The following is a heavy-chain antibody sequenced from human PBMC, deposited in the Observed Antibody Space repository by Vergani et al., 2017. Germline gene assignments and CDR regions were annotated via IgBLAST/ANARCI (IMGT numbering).Heavy chain of an antibody. CDR1: GFTFSSYW. J-gene: IGHJ5*02. CDR3: ARDKRIGYCSSTSCSQGLDP. V-gene: IGHV3-74*01. Sequence: EVQLVESGGGLVQPGGSLRLSCAASGFTFSSYWMHWVRQAPGKGLVWVSRINSDGSSTSYADSVKGRFTISRDNGKNTLYLQMNSLSAEDTAVYYCARDKRIGYCSSTSCSQGLDPWGQGTLVTVSS. CDR2: INSDGSST. D-gene: IGHD2-2*01.